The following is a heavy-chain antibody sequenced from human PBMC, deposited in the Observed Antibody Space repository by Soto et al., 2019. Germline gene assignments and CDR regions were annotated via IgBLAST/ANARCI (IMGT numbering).Heavy chain of an antibody. V-gene: IGHV3-15*01. Sequence: EVQLVESGGGLVKPGGSLRLSCAASGFTFSNAWMSWVRQAPGKGLEWVGRIKSKTDGGTTDYAAPVKGRFTISRDDSKNTLYLQINSLKTEDTAVYYCTTGFKDYYDSSGYYYFWGQGTLVTVSS. CDR2: IKSKTDGGTT. J-gene: IGHJ4*02. CDR1: GFTFSNAW. CDR3: TTGFKDYYDSSGYYYF. D-gene: IGHD3-22*01.